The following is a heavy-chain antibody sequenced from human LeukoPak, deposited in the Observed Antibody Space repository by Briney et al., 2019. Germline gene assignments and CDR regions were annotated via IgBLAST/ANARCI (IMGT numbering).Heavy chain of an antibody. V-gene: IGHV3-66*01. CDR1: GFTFNSYA. J-gene: IGHJ4*02. CDR3: ARDDPHYYGSGAIDY. Sequence: GGSLRLSCAASGFTFNSYAFNWVRQAPGKGLEWVSVIYSGGSTYYADSVKGRFTISRDNSKNTLYLQMNSLRAEDTAVYYCARDDPHYYGSGAIDYWGQGTLVTVSS. CDR2: IYSGGST. D-gene: IGHD3-10*01.